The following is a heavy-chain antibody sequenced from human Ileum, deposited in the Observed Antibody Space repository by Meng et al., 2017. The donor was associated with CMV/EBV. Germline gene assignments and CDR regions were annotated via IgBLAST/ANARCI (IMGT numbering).Heavy chain of an antibody. CDR1: GGSITSGNYY. CDR3: ARNVGFYSSQIAY. CDR2: IYYSGSP. Sequence: VQLQESGPGLVKPSQTLSLTCTVSGGSITSGNYYWSWIRQPPGRGLEWIGYIYYSGSPYYKPSLKSRVTISLDTSKNRFSLKLSSATAADTAVYYCARNVGFYSSQIAYWGQGALVTVSS. J-gene: IGHJ4*02. D-gene: IGHD3-3*01. V-gene: IGHV4-30-4*08.